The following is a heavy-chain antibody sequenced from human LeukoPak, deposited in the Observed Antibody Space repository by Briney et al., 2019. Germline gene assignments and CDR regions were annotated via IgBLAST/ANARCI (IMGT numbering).Heavy chain of an antibody. CDR2: ISYSGST. D-gene: IGHD5-18*01. V-gene: IGHV4-59*01. Sequence: SSETLSLTCTVSGGSISSYYWSWIRQPPGKGLEWIGYISYSGSTNFNPSLKSRVTISVDTSKNQFSLKLSSVTAADTAVYYCARADLDTAISLAYWGQGTLVTVSS. CDR3: ARADLDTAISLAY. CDR1: GGSISSYY. J-gene: IGHJ4*02.